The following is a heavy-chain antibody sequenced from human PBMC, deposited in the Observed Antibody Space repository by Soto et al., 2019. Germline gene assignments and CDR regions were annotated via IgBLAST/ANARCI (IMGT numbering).Heavy chain of an antibody. CDR3: ARPHVDSSGYFGY. J-gene: IGHJ4*02. D-gene: IGHD3-22*01. Sequence: GESLKISCNGSGYSFTSYWIGWVRQMPGKGLEWMGIIYPGDSDTRYSPSFQGQVTISADKSISTAYLQWSSLKASDTAMYYCARPHVDSSGYFGYWGQGTLVTVSS. CDR2: IYPGDSDT. CDR1: GYSFTSYW. V-gene: IGHV5-51*01.